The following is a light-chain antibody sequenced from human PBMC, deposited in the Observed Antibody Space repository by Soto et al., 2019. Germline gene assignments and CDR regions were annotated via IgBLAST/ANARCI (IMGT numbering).Light chain of an antibody. V-gene: IGKV4-1*01. CDR2: WAS. CDR1: QSVLSSSNNKNY. J-gene: IGKJ5*01. Sequence: DILMTQSPDSLAVSLVERATINCMSSQSVLSSSNNKNYLAWYQQRPGQPPKLLIYWASTRESGVPDRFSGSGSGTDFTLTIGSLQAEDVAVYYCQQYYTTPAITFGQGTRLEIK. CDR3: QQYYTTPAIT.